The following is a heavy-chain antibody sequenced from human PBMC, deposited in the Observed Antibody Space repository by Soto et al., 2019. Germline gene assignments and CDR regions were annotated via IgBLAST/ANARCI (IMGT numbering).Heavy chain of an antibody. CDR2: ISPYTGNT. D-gene: IGHD3-16*02. V-gene: IGHV1-18*01. CDR3: VMVENDVTPTPQDV. Sequence: QVQLVQSGDEVKKPGASVKVSCKASGYIFVNYGIAWVRQSPGQWLGWMGWISPYTGNTHSATKVQGRLTMTTDTSTSTAYVALGSLTSDDTAVYYCVMVENDVTPTPQDVWGQGTTVTVSS. J-gene: IGHJ6*02. CDR1: GYIFVNYG.